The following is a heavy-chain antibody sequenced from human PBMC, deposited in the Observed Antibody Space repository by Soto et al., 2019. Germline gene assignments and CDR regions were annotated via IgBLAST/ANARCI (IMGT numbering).Heavy chain of an antibody. V-gene: IGHV3-23*01. CDR2: ISGSGGST. J-gene: IGHJ4*02. CDR1: GFTFSSYA. Sequence: EVQLLESGGGLVQPGGSLRLSCAASGFTFSSYAMSWVRQAPGKGLEWVSAISGSGGSTYYADSVKGRFTISRDNXKNTLYLQMNSLRAEDTAVYYCAKDKAPPGSYSGYWGQGTLVTVSS. D-gene: IGHD1-26*01. CDR3: AKDKAPPGSYSGY.